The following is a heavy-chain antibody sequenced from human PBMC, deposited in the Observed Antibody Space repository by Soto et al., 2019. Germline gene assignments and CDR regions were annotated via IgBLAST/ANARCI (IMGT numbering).Heavy chain of an antibody. Sequence: PSETLSLTCTVSGGSISSGGYYWSWILQHPGKGLEWIGYIYYSGSTYYNPSLKSRVTISVDTSKNQFSLKLSSVTAADTAVYYCARVGRGVVVPAAVDYWGQGTLVTVSS. CDR2: IYYSGST. J-gene: IGHJ4*02. V-gene: IGHV4-31*03. CDR1: GGSISSGGYY. D-gene: IGHD2-2*01. CDR3: ARVGRGVVVPAAVDY.